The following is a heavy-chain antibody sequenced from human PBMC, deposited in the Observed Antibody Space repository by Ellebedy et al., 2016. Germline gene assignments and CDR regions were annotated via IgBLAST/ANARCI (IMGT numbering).Heavy chain of an antibody. V-gene: IGHV4-59*08. CDR1: GGSISSYY. Sequence: SETLSLXXTVSGGSISSYYWSWIRQPPGKGLEWIGYIYYSGSTNYNPSLKSRVTISVDASKNQFSLKLSSVTAADTAVYYCAGYGGNSREEDWGQGTLVTVSS. CDR3: AGYGGNSREED. CDR2: IYYSGST. J-gene: IGHJ4*02. D-gene: IGHD4-23*01.